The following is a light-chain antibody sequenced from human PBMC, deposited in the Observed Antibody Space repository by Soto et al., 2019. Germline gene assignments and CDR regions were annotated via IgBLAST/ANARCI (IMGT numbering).Light chain of an antibody. CDR2: NNN. V-gene: IGLV1-44*01. Sequence: QSVLTQPPSASGTPGQRVTISCSGGSSNIGSNAVNWYQQLPGTAPKLLIYNNNQRPSGVPDRFSGSKSGTSASLAISGLQSEDEADYYCAAWDDSLNGPHVVFGGGTSSPS. CDR1: SSNIGSNA. J-gene: IGLJ2*01. CDR3: AAWDDSLNGPHVV.